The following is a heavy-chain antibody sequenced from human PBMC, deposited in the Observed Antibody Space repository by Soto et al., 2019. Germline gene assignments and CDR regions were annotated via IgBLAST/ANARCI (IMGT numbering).Heavy chain of an antibody. CDR2: ISWNSGSI. CDR3: AKDLEYSSSSSTYYFDY. CDR1: GFTFDDYA. Sequence: SLRLSCAASGFTFDDYAMHWVRQAPGKGLDWVLGISWNSGSIGYADSVRGRFTISRDNAKNSLYLQMNSLRAEDTALYYCAKDLEYSSSSSTYYFDYWGQGTLVTVSS. J-gene: IGHJ4*02. V-gene: IGHV3-9*01. D-gene: IGHD6-6*01.